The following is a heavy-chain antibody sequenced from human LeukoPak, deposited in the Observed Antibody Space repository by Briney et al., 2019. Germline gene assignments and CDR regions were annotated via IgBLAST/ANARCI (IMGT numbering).Heavy chain of an antibody. CDR1: GFTFSSYA. D-gene: IGHD6-13*01. J-gene: IGHJ4*02. Sequence: PGGSLRLSCAASGFTFSSYAMHWVRQAPGKGLERVAVISYDGSNKYYADSVKGRFTISRDNSKNTLYLQMNSLRAEDTAVYYCARGVAAALGSFDYWGQGTLVTVSS. CDR3: ARGVAAALGSFDY. CDR2: ISYDGSNK. V-gene: IGHV3-30*04.